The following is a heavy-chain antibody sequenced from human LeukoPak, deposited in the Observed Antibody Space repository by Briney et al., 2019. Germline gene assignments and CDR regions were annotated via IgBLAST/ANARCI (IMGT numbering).Heavy chain of an antibody. CDR2: INKDGTEK. J-gene: IGHJ6*04. CDR1: GFTSSAFW. CDR3: AIFAGAVPGNLLL. D-gene: IGHD2-8*02. V-gene: IGHV3-7*01. Sequence: PGGSLRLSCAASGFTSSAFWMTWVRRPPGKGLEWVANINKDGTEKEYVDSVKGRFSIFRDNAKNSVFLQMNSLRAEDTAVYHCAIFAGAVPGNLLLWGKGTTVIVSA.